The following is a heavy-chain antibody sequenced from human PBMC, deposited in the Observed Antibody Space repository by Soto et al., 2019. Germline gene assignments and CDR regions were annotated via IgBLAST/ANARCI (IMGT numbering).Heavy chain of an antibody. CDR3: ARGIEGWYQGRYYYGMDV. CDR1: GGSVSSGSYY. Sequence: QVQLQESGPGLVKPSETLSLTCTVSGGSVSSGSYYWSWIRQPPGKGLEWIGYIYYSGSTNYNPSPNSRVPRSVATSKTQCSLKLSSVTAADTAVYYCARGIEGWYQGRYYYGMDVWGQGTTVTVSS. D-gene: IGHD6-19*01. J-gene: IGHJ6*02. CDR2: IYYSGST. V-gene: IGHV4-61*01.